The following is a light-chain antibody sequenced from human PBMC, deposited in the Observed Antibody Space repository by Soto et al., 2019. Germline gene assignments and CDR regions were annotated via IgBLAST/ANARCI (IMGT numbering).Light chain of an antibody. Sequence: EIVLTQSPAPLSLSPGERATLSCRASKSVSSYLAWYQQKPGQVPRLIIYDASTRATGFPGRFRGSGCGTVCTLTISRLEPEDFGFYYCQQRSSWPRTLGQGTKVEIK. V-gene: IGKV3-11*01. CDR3: QQRSSWPRT. CDR2: DAS. J-gene: IGKJ1*01. CDR1: KSVSSY.